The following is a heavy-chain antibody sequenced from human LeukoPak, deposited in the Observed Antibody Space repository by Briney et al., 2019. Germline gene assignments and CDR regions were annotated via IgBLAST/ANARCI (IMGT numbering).Heavy chain of an antibody. CDR2: IKSKTDGGTI. J-gene: IGHJ4*02. V-gene: IGHV3-15*01. Sequence: EPLRLSCAASGFTVSGDFMSWVRQAPGKGLEWVGRIKSKTDGGTIDYAAPVKGRFIISRDDSKNTLYLQMNSLKTEDTAVYYCITIDRLRQVDYWGQGTLVTVSS. CDR3: ITIDRLRQVDY. CDR1: GFTVSGDF. D-gene: IGHD4-17*01.